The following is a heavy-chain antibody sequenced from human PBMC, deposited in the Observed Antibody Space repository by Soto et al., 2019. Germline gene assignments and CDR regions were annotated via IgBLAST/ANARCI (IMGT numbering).Heavy chain of an antibody. J-gene: IGHJ4*02. Sequence: QVQLVQSGAEVKKPGASVKVSCKTSGYSFAKYSMHWVRQAPGQVLEWMGIINPSNGRTTYAEKYQGRVTMTRDTSTNTVYMELSSLRYEDTALFYCARAYTPIGLLTDALDYWGQGTLVTVSS. CDR3: ARAYTPIGLLTDALDY. CDR2: INPSNGRT. D-gene: IGHD2-15*01. V-gene: IGHV1-46*01. CDR1: GYSFAKYS.